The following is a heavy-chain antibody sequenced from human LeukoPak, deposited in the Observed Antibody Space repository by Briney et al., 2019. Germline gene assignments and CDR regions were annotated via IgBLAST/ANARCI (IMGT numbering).Heavy chain of an antibody. CDR2: ISYDETKK. Sequence: GGSLRLSYAASGFTFTSYAMHWVRQAPGKGLEWVAVISYDETKKFYADSVKGRFTISRDNSKNTLYVQMNSLRTEDTAVYYCAREITGVSNYFDYWGQGTLVTVSS. V-gene: IGHV3-30-3*01. D-gene: IGHD7-27*01. CDR1: GFTFTSYA. J-gene: IGHJ4*02. CDR3: AREITGVSNYFDY.